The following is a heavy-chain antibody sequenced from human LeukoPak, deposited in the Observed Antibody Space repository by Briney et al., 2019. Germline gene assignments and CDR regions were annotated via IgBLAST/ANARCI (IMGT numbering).Heavy chain of an antibody. CDR2: IIPVFGSS. V-gene: IGHV1-69*06. CDR1: GGSFNSYA. J-gene: IGHJ6*03. CDR3: AKQGGARQDYYMDV. D-gene: IGHD1-26*01. Sequence: SVKVSCKASGGSFNSYAITWVRPAPGQGLEWMGRIIPVFGSSNYAQKFQDRVTLTADIASNTAYMELNSLTSEDTAVYFCAKQGGARQDYYMDVWGNGTTVIVSS.